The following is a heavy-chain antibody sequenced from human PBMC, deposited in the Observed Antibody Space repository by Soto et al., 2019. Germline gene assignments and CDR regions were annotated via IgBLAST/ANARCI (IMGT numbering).Heavy chain of an antibody. Sequence: EVQLLESGGGLVQPGGSLRLSCAASGFTFSSYAMSWVRQAPGMGLEWVSAISGSGGSTYYADSVKGRFTISRDNSKNTLYLQMNSLXXXXXAXXXXXXXXXXQXXTNPWGQGTLVTVPS. CDR2: ISGSGGST. CDR3: XXXXXXQXXTNP. V-gene: IGHV3-23*01. CDR1: GFTFSSYA. J-gene: IGHJ5*02.